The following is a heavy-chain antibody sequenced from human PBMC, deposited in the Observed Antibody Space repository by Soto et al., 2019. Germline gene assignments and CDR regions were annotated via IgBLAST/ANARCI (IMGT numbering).Heavy chain of an antibody. J-gene: IGHJ3*02. D-gene: IGHD3-22*01. CDR3: ARLYYYDSSGYYYVDPGHDAFDI. Sequence: ASVKVSCKARGVTFSSYAIRWVRQAPGQGLEWMGGIIPIFGTANCAQKFQGRVTITADESTSTAYMELSSLRSEDTAVYYCARLYYYDSSGYYYVDPGHDAFDIWGQGTMVTVS. V-gene: IGHV1-69*13. CDR2: IIPIFGTA. CDR1: GVTFSSYA.